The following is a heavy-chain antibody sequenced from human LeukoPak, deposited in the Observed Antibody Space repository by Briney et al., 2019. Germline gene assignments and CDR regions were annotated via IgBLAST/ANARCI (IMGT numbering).Heavy chain of an antibody. Sequence: GASVKVSCKTSGYTFTGYYIHWVRQAPGQGLEWMGRINPNSGGTNYAQKFQGRVTMTRDTPISTVYMELSRLRSDDTAVYYWAREAGTFGGVIVKRVWFDPWGQGTLVTVSS. CDR2: INPNSGGT. V-gene: IGHV1-2*06. J-gene: IGHJ5*02. CDR1: GYTFTGYY. CDR3: AREAGTFGGVIVKRVWFDP. D-gene: IGHD3-16*02.